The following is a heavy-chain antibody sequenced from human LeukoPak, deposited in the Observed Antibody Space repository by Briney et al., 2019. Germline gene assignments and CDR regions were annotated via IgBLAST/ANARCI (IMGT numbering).Heavy chain of an antibody. V-gene: IGHV1-8*01. CDR2: MNPNSGNT. J-gene: IGHJ5*02. CDR1: GYTFTSYD. Sequence: ASVKVSCKASGYTFTSYDINWVRQATGQGLEWMGWMNPNSGNTGYAQKFQGRVTMTRNTSISTAYMELSSLRSEDTAVYYCARKGQLLWFGDLNRGRWFDPWGQGTLVTVSS. CDR3: ARKGQLLWFGDLNRGRWFDP. D-gene: IGHD3-10*01.